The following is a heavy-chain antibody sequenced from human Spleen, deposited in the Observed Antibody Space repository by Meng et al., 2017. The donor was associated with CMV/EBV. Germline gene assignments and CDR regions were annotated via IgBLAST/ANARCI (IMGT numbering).Heavy chain of an antibody. CDR3: ARGRTDFDS. D-gene: IGHD1-1*01. J-gene: IGHJ4*02. Sequence: SETLSLTCTVSGYSLNSGYYWGWIRQPPGKGLEWIGNIHHSGNSYYKSSLKSRVTISLDTSNNQFSLKVTSVTAADTAVYYCARGRTDFDSWGQGTLVTVSS. CDR2: IHHSGNS. CDR1: GYSLNSGYY. V-gene: IGHV4-38-2*02.